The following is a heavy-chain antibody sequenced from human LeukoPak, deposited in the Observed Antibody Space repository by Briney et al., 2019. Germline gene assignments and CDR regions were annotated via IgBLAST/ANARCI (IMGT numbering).Heavy chain of an antibody. CDR3: ASPPDGARSGSYFRILDY. D-gene: IGHD3-10*01. CDR1: GFTFSSYA. J-gene: IGHJ4*02. Sequence: QPGRSLRLSCAASGFTFSSYAMHWVRQAPGKGLEWVAVISYDGSNKYYADSVKGRFTISRDNSKNTLYLQMNSLRAEDTAVYYCASPPDGARSGSYFRILDYWGQGTLVTVSS. CDR2: ISYDGSNK. V-gene: IGHV3-30-3*01.